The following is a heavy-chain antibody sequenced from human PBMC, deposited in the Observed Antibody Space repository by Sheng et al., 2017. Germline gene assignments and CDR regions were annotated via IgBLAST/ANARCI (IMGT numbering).Heavy chain of an antibody. D-gene: IGHD6-13*01. CDR3: AREGRQQLVHPGYYYYYYYMDV. V-gene: IGHV1-69*08. J-gene: IGHJ6*03. Sequence: QVQLVQSGAEVKKPGSSVKVSCKASGGTFSSYTISWVRQAPGQGLEWMGRIIPILGIANYAQKFQGRVTITADKSTSTAYMELSSLRSEDTAVYYCAREGRQQLVHPGYYYYYYYMDVWGKGTTVTVSS. CDR2: IIPILGIA. CDR1: GGTFSSYT.